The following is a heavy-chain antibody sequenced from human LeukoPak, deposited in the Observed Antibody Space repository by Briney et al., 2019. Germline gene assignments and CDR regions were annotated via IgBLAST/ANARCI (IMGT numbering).Heavy chain of an antibody. CDR1: GYTFTSYA. D-gene: IGHD3-22*01. Sequence: ASVKVPCKASGYTFTSYAMHWVRQAPGQRLEWMGWINAGNGNTKYSQKFQGRVTITRDTSASTAYMELSSLRSEDTAVYYCARVLYYYDSSGYYFGYWGQGTLVTVSS. CDR3: ARVLYYYDSSGYYFGY. J-gene: IGHJ4*02. CDR2: INAGNGNT. V-gene: IGHV1-3*01.